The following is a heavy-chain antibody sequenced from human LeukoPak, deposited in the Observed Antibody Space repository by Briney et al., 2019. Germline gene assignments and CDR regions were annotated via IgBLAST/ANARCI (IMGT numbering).Heavy chain of an antibody. J-gene: IGHJ4*02. V-gene: IGHV4-59*01. CDR2: IYYSGST. CDR1: GGSFSGYY. D-gene: IGHD3-10*01. Sequence: SETLSLTCAVYGGSFSGYYWSWIRQPPGKGLEWIGYIYYSGSTNYNPSLKSRVTISVDTSKNQFSLKLSSVTAADTAVYYCARDSGDYYGSGQTQPFDYWGQGTLVTVSS. CDR3: ARDSGDYYGSGQTQPFDY.